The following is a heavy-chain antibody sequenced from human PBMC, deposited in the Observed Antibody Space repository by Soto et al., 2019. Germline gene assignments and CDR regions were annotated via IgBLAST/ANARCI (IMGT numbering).Heavy chain of an antibody. D-gene: IGHD5-18*01. J-gene: IGHJ4*02. V-gene: IGHV5-51*01. CDR1: GYSFTSHW. CDR2: IYPGDSDT. Sequence: GESLKISCKGSGYSFTSHWIGWVRQMPGKGLEWMGIIYPGDSDTRYSPSLQGQVTISADKSISTAYLQWSSLKASDTAMYYCARRAATWSTSMVTSYFDYWGQGTLVTVSS. CDR3: ARRAATWSTSMVTSYFDY.